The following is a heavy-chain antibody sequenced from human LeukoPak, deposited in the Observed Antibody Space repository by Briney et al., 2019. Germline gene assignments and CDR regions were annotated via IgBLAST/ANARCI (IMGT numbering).Heavy chain of an antibody. Sequence: SETLSLTCAVYGGSFSGYYWSLIRQPPGKGLEWIGEINHSGSTNYNPSLKSRVTISVDTSKNQISLKLSSVTAADTAVYYCAMFSSSSQTIDYWGQGTLVTVSS. CDR2: INHSGST. CDR3: AMFSSSSQTIDY. J-gene: IGHJ4*02. CDR1: GGSFSGYY. V-gene: IGHV4-34*01. D-gene: IGHD6-6*01.